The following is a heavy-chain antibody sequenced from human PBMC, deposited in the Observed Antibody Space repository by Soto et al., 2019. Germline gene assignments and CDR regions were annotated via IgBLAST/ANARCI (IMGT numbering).Heavy chain of an antibody. V-gene: IGHV3-23*01. CDR3: AKLEYPGYYFAY. J-gene: IGHJ4*02. CDR2: ISGSGGST. D-gene: IGHD1-1*01. Sequence: EVQLLESGGGLVQPGGSLRLSCAASGFTFSSYAMSWVRQARGKGLEWVSAISGSGGSTYYADSVKGRFTISSDNSKNTLYLQMNSLRAEDAAGYYCAKLEYPGYYFAYWGQGTLVTVSS. CDR1: GFTFSSYA.